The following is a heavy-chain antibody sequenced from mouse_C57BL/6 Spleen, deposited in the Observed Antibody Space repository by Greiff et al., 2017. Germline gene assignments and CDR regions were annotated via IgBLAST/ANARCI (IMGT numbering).Heavy chain of an antibody. CDR3: AREVYGNYGNYYAMDY. Sequence: EVNLVESGGGLVQSGRSLRLSCATSGFTFSDFYMEWVRQAPGKGLEWIAASRNKANDYTTEYSASVKGRFIVSRDTSQSILYLQMNALRAEDTAIYYCAREVYGNYGNYYAMDYWGQGTSVTVSS. V-gene: IGHV7-1*01. J-gene: IGHJ4*01. CDR1: GFTFSDFY. CDR2: SRNKANDYTT. D-gene: IGHD2-1*01.